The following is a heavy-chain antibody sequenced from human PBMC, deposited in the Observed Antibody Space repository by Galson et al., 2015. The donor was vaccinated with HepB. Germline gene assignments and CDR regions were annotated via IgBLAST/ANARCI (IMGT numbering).Heavy chain of an antibody. CDR2: IKSKSGGT. D-gene: IGHD3-10*01. V-gene: IGHV1-2*02. Sequence: SVKVSCKASGYTFTKNYIHWVRQAPGQDLEWMGWIKSKSGGTDYAQKFQGRVTMTRDTSINTAYMELSRLTSDDTGVYYCARDSDGMDVWGQGTTVIVSS. CDR3: ARDSDGMDV. J-gene: IGHJ6*02. CDR1: GYTFTKNY.